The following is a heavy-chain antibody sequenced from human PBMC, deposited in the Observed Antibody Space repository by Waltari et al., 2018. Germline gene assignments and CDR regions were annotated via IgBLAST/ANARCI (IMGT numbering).Heavy chain of an antibody. CDR2: MYCGCDR. J-gene: IGHJ6*02. CDR3: ASLGAAVYYSMGV. D-gene: IGHD6-13*01. Sequence: EVQLVETGGGLIQPEGSLRLSCAASGFTVSAHYLAWVRPAPGKGLEWVSTMYCGCDRHYADSVAGRFTISRDSSKNALFLQMNNLRADDTAVYYCASLGAAVYYSMGVWGQGTTVTVSS. V-gene: IGHV3-53*02. CDR1: GFTVSAHY.